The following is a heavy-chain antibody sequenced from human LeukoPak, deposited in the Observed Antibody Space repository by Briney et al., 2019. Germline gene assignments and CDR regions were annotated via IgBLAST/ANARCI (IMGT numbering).Heavy chain of an antibody. D-gene: IGHD3-10*01. CDR1: GGSFSGYY. Sequence: PSETLSLTCAVYGGSFSGYYWSWIRQPPGKGLEWLGEINHSGSTNYSPSLKSRVIILIDTAKNHFSLNLSSVTAADTAVYYCARSDGYGLVGIWGQGTMVTVSS. CDR3: ARSDGYGLVGI. V-gene: IGHV4-34*01. CDR2: INHSGST. J-gene: IGHJ3*02.